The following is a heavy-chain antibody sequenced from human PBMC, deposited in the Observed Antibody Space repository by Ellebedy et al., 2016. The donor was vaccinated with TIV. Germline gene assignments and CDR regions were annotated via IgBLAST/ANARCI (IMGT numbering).Heavy chain of an antibody. CDR2: ISAYNGNT. Sequence: ASVKVSCKASGYTFTSYGISWVRQAPGQGLEWMGWISAYNGNTNYAQNLQGRVTMTTDTSTSTAYMELSRLRSDDTAVYYCAREMGGFYSVGFDYWGQGTLVTVSS. D-gene: IGHD2-15*01. J-gene: IGHJ4*02. CDR3: AREMGGFYSVGFDY. CDR1: GYTFTSYG. V-gene: IGHV1-18*04.